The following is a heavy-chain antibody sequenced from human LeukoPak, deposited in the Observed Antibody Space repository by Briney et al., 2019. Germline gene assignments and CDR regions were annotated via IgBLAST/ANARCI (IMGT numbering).Heavy chain of an antibody. D-gene: IGHD4-17*01. V-gene: IGHV3-7*03. CDR1: GFTFSSYG. CDR2: IKQDGSEK. CDR3: AKDSTVTID. Sequence: PGGSLRLSCAASGFTFSSYGMHWVRQAPGKGLEWVANIKQDGSEKYYVDSVKGRFTISRDNAKNSLYLQMNSLRAEDTALYYCAKDSTVTIDWGQGTLVTVSS. J-gene: IGHJ4*02.